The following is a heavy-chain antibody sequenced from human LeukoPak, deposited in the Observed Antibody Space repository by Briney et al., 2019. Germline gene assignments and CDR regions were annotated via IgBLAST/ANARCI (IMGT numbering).Heavy chain of an antibody. V-gene: IGHV3-21*01. Sequence: GGSLRLSCAASGFTFSSYSMNWVRQAPGKGLEWVSSISSSSSYIYYADSVKGRFTIPRDNAKNSLYLQMNSLRAEDTAVYYCARKSYVRAFDIWGQGTIVTVSS. J-gene: IGHJ3*02. CDR1: GFTFSSYS. CDR3: ARKSYVRAFDI. D-gene: IGHD3-10*02. CDR2: ISSSSSYI.